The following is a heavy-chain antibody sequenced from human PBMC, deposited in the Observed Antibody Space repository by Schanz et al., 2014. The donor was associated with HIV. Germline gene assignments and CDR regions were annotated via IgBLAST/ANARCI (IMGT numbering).Heavy chain of an antibody. J-gene: IGHJ4*02. V-gene: IGHV4-30-4*01. D-gene: IGHD6-13*01. CDR1: GDSISSNAYY. Sequence: QVQLQESGPGLVKPSQTLSLTCTVSGDSISSNAYYWSWIRQPPGKGLEWIGYISYSGNSYFNPSLKSRLTMSVDTSRNQFSLKLSSVTAADTAVFFCGTARRGVGIAAVVTWGQGTLVTVSS. CDR2: ISYSGNS. CDR3: GTARRGVGIAAVVT.